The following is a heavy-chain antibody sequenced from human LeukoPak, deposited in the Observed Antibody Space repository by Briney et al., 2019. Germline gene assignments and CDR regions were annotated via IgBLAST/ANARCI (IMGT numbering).Heavy chain of an antibody. CDR1: GVSIRSDYW. Sequence: SETLSLTCAVSGVSIRSDYWWNWVRQPPGKGLEWIGEIYRDGSTNYNPSLRSRVTMSIDKSNNHFSLKLISVTAADTAIYYCARGGYLSYYFDYWGRGSLVTVSS. CDR3: ARGGYLSYYFDY. J-gene: IGHJ4*02. CDR2: IYRDGST. D-gene: IGHD2-15*01. V-gene: IGHV4-4*02.